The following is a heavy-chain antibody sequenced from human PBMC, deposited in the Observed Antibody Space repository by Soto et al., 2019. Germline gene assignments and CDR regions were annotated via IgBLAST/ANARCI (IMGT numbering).Heavy chain of an antibody. D-gene: IGHD6-19*01. J-gene: IGHJ4*02. CDR1: GGSFSGYY. CDR2: INHSGST. CDR3: ASERLHLHRSGWFDY. Sequence: QVQLQQWGAGLLKPSETLSLTCAVYGGSFSGYYWSWIRQPPGKGLEWVGEINHSGSTNYNPSLTARVTISVDTSKYQFSLKLRSVTAADTAVYFCASERLHLHRSGWFDYLGQGTLVTVFS. V-gene: IGHV4-34*01.